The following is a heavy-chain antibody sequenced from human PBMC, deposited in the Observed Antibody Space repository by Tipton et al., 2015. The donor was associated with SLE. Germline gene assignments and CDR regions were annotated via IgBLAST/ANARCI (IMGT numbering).Heavy chain of an antibody. D-gene: IGHD4-23*01. CDR1: GGSISSHY. Sequence: LRLSCTVSGGSISSHYWSWIRQPPGKGLEWIGSIYHSGSTYYNPSLKSRVTISVDTSKNQFSLKLSSVTAADTAVYYCARALSGNSNAFDIWGQGTMVTVSS. CDR3: ARALSGNSNAFDI. V-gene: IGHV4-59*08. J-gene: IGHJ3*02. CDR2: IYHSGST.